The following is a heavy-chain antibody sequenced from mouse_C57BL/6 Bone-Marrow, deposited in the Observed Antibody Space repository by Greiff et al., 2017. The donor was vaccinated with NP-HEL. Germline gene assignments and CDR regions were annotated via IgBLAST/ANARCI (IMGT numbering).Heavy chain of an antibody. Sequence: EVQGVESGAELVRPGASVKLSCTASGFNIKDDYMHWVKQRPEQGLEWIGWIDPENGDTEYASKFQGKATITADTSSNTAYLQLSSLTSEDTAVYYCTTFYYGNYVEPFDYWGQGTTLTVSS. D-gene: IGHD2-1*01. V-gene: IGHV14-4*01. J-gene: IGHJ2*01. CDR2: IDPENGDT. CDR3: TTFYYGNYVEPFDY. CDR1: GFNIKDDY.